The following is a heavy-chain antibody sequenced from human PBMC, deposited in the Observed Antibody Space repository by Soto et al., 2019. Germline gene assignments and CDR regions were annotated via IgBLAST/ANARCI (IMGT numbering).Heavy chain of an antibody. D-gene: IGHD3-10*01. CDR2: IYNGGHT. J-gene: IGHJ5*02. Sequence: SETLSLTCTVSGGSISSVYDCWSWIRQSPDKGLEWIGHIYNGGHTYYNPSLKSRVTISVDTSKNQFSLKLSSVTAADTAVYYCAMSLWFGNTPNWFDPWGQGTLVTVSS. CDR3: AMSLWFGNTPNWFDP. CDR1: GGSISSVYDC. V-gene: IGHV4-30-4*01.